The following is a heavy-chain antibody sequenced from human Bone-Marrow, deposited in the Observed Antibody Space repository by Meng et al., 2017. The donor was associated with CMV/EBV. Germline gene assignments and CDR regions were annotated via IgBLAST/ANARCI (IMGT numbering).Heavy chain of an antibody. Sequence: LQETGPGQVKPSETLSLTRTVSGCSISSYYWSWIRQPAGKGLEWIGRIYTSGSTNYNPSLKSRVTMSVDTSKNQFSLKLSSVTAADTAVYYCARAMVRGVQRYFDYWGQGTLVTVSS. CDR1: GCSISSYY. V-gene: IGHV4-4*07. CDR2: IYTSGST. J-gene: IGHJ4*02. CDR3: ARAMVRGVQRYFDY. D-gene: IGHD3-10*01.